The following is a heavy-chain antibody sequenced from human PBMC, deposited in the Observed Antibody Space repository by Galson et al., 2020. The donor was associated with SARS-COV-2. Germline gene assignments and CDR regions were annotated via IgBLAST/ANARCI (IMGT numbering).Heavy chain of an antibody. J-gene: IGHJ4*02. CDR1: GFTFSSYG. CDR2: IWYDGSNK. CDR3: ARGGNELWFGELLYYFDY. D-gene: IGHD3-10*01. Sequence: GGSLRLSCAASGFTFSSYGMHWVRQAPGKGLEWVAVIWYDGSNKYYADSVKGRFTISRDNSKNTLYLQMNSLRAEDTAVYYCARGGNELWFGELLYYFDYWGQGTLVTVSS. V-gene: IGHV3-33*01.